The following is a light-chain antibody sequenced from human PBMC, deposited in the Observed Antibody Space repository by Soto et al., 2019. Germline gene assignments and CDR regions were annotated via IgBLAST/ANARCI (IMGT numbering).Light chain of an antibody. V-gene: IGLV2-14*01. CDR1: SSDVGNYNY. CDR2: DVS. CDR3: SSYSTSSTPVV. Sequence: QSALTQPASVSGSPGQSITISCTGTSSDVGNYNYVSWYQQHPGKAPKLMIYDVSNRPSGVSNRFSGSKSGNTASLTISGLQADDEADYYCSSYSTSSTPVVFGGGTKLTVL. J-gene: IGLJ2*01.